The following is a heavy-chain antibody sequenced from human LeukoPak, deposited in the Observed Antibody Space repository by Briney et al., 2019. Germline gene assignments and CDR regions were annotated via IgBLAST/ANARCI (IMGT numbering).Heavy chain of an antibody. J-gene: IGHJ6*03. CDR3: ARQYCSGGSCYSLSYYYMDV. Sequence: SETLSLTCTVSGGSISSYYWSWIRQPPGKGLEWIGYIYYSGSTNYNTSLKSRVTISVDTSKNQFSLKPSSVTAADTAVYYCARQYCSGGSCYSLSYYYMDVWGKGTTVTVSS. D-gene: IGHD2-15*01. CDR1: GGSISSYY. V-gene: IGHV4-59*08. CDR2: IYYSGST.